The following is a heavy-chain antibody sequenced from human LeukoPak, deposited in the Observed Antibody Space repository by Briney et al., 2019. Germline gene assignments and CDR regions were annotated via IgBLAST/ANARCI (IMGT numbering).Heavy chain of an antibody. CDR3: ARDGVGSGWYGIYYFDY. Sequence: GASVKVSCKASGCTFTSYGISWVRQAPGQGLEWMGWISAYNGNTNYAQKLQGRITMTTDTSTSTAYMELRSLRSDDTAVYYCARDGVGSGWYGIYYFDYWGQGTLVTVSS. V-gene: IGHV1-18*01. J-gene: IGHJ4*02. CDR1: GCTFTSYG. CDR2: ISAYNGNT. D-gene: IGHD6-19*01.